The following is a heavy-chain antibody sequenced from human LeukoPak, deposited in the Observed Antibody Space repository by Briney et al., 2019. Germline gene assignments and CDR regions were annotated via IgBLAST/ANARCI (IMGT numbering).Heavy chain of an antibody. D-gene: IGHD3-9*01. CDR3: ARSSHYDILTGYSEEDAFDI. Sequence: PGRSLRLSCAASGFTVSSNYMSWVRQAPGKGLECVSVIYSGGSTDYADSVKGRFTISRDNSKTTLYLQMNSLRVEDTAVYYCARSSHYDILTGYSEEDAFDIWGQGTMVTVSS. CDR2: IYSGGST. V-gene: IGHV3-53*01. J-gene: IGHJ3*02. CDR1: GFTVSSNY.